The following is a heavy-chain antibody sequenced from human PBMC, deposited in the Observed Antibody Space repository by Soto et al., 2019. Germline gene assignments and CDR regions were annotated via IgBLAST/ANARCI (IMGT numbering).Heavy chain of an antibody. Sequence: SETLSLTCTVSGGSISSGGYYWSWIRQHPGKGLEWIGYIYYSGSTYYNPSLKSRVTISVDTSKNQFSLKLSSVTAADTAVYYCARRCSGGNCDYGMDVWGQGTTVTVSS. V-gene: IGHV4-31*03. D-gene: IGHD2-15*01. J-gene: IGHJ6*02. CDR2: IYYSGST. CDR3: ARRCSGGNCDYGMDV. CDR1: GGSISSGGYY.